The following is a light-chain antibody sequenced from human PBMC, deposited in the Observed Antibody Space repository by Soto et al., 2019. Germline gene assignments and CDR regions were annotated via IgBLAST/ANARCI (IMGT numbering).Light chain of an antibody. CDR1: SSNIGSNT. CDR2: SND. V-gene: IGLV1-44*01. J-gene: IGLJ2*01. Sequence: QPVLTQPPSASGTPGQRVTISCSGSSSNIGSNTVNWYQQLPGTAPKLLVYSNDQRPSGVPDRFSGSKSGTSASLAISGLQSEDEADYYCASWDDSLNGVVFGGGTQLTVL. CDR3: ASWDDSLNGVV.